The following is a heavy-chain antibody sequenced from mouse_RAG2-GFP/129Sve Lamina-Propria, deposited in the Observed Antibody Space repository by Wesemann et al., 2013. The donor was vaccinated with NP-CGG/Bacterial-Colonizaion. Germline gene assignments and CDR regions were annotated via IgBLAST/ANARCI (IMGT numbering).Heavy chain of an antibody. Sequence: QVQLKESGPGLVAPSQSLSITCTVSGFSLTSYGVSWVRQPPGKGLEWLGVIWSGGSTDYNAAFISRLSISKDNSKSQVFFKMNSLQADDTAIYYCARGPIYYYGSSYGYFDVWGTGTTVTVSS. V-gene: IGHV2-2*01. D-gene: IGHD1-1*01. CDR1: GFSLTSYG. J-gene: IGHJ1*03. CDR3: ARGPIYYYGSSYGYFDV. CDR2: IWSGGST.